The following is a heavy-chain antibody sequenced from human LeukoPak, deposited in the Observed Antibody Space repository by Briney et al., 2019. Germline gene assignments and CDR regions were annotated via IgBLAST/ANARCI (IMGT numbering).Heavy chain of an antibody. D-gene: IGHD6-13*01. CDR2: IYYSGST. Sequence: PSETLSLTCTVSGDSISNSRHYWGWIRQPPGKGLEWIGNIYYSGSTHYNPSLKNRVTILLDKSKNHFSLKLSSVTAADTAVYYCARGPFDTPAADTSSWFDPWGQGTLVTVSS. J-gene: IGHJ5*02. CDR1: GDSISNSRHY. V-gene: IGHV4-39*07. CDR3: ARGPFDTPAADTSSWFDP.